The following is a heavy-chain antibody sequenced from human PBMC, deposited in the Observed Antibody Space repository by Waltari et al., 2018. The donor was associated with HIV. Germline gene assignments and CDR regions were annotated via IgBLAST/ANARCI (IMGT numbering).Heavy chain of an antibody. Sequence: QVHLVESGGAAVQPGGSLTLSCAASGFSSSSYAMHLVRQAPGKGLEGVAFLRYVGSDECYSESVKGRFTISRDNFKNTLYLQMNSLRVEDTAVYYCAKAPNVIQPSYYYYGMDVWGQGTTVTVPS. J-gene: IGHJ6*02. CDR2: LRYVGSDE. V-gene: IGHV3-30*02. CDR3: AKAPNVIQPSYYYYGMDV. CDR1: GFSSSSYA.